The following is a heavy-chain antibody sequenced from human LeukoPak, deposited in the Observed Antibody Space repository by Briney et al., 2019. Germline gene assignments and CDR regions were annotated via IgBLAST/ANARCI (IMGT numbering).Heavy chain of an antibody. Sequence: PSETLSLTCTVSGGSLTIYYWSWIRQPAGKGLEWIGRIYTSGSTNYNPSLKSRVTISVDTSKNQFSLKLSSVTAADTAVYYCTRGSIAYYYMDVWGKGTTVTISS. V-gene: IGHV4-4*07. CDR3: TRGSIAYYYMDV. CDR2: IYTSGST. CDR1: GGSLTIYY. J-gene: IGHJ6*03. D-gene: IGHD3-22*01.